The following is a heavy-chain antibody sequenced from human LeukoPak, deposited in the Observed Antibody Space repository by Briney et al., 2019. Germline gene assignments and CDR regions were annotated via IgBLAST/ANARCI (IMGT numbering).Heavy chain of an antibody. CDR3: ARQYYDILTGYTAYFDP. J-gene: IGHJ5*02. CDR2: ISASGNGI. D-gene: IGHD3-9*01. Sequence: GGSLRLSCAASGFTFSNYNMNWVRQAPGKGPEWVSYISASGNGINYADSVKGRFTISRDNARNSLYLQVNSLRDEDTAVYFCARQYYDILTGYTAYFDPWGRGTLVTVSS. CDR1: GFTFSNYN. V-gene: IGHV3-48*02.